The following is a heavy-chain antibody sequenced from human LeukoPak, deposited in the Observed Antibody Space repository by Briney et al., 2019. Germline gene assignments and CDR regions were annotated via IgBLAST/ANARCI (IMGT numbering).Heavy chain of an antibody. CDR1: GYTLTELS. Sequence: ASVKVSCKVSGYTLTELSMHWVRQAPGKGLEWMGGFDPEDGETIYAQRFQGRVTMTEDTSTDTAYMELSSLRSEDTAVYYCAQLTFVVPPHNWFDPSGQGTLVTVSS. CDR3: AQLTFVVPPHNWFDP. J-gene: IGHJ5*02. D-gene: IGHD2-2*01. CDR2: FDPEDGET. V-gene: IGHV1-24*01.